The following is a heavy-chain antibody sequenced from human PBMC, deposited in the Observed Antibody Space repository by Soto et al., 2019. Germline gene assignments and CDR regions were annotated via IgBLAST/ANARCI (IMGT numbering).Heavy chain of an antibody. CDR1: GYTFTSYG. CDR2: ISAYNGNT. Sequence: ASVKVSCKASGYTFTSYGISWVRQAPGQGLEWMGWISAYNGNTNYAQKLQGRVTMTTDTSTSTAYMELRSLRSDDTAVYYCARDDQYVWGSYRYLDAFDIWGQGTMVT. V-gene: IGHV1-18*01. J-gene: IGHJ3*02. CDR3: ARDDQYVWGSYRYLDAFDI. D-gene: IGHD3-16*02.